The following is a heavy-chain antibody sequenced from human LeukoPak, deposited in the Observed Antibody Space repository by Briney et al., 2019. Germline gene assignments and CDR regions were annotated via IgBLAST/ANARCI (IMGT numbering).Heavy chain of an antibody. V-gene: IGHV3-23*01. CDR1: GFTFSSYT. Sequence: GSLTLSCAVSGFTFSSYTMSWVRQAQWAGLDCDSASSAYCSSTYYADSVKGRFTISRDNSKNTLYLQMNILRAEDTAVYYCAKDPPLVGISRRFDYWGQGTLVTVSS. CDR2: SSAYCSST. CDR3: AKDPPLVGISRRFDY. J-gene: IGHJ4*02. D-gene: IGHD1-26*01.